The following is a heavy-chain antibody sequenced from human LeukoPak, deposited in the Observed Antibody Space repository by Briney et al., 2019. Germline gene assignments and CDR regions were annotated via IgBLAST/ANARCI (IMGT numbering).Heavy chain of an antibody. CDR2: ISWNSGSI. J-gene: IGHJ3*02. CDR3: AKDGDYGETTDAFDI. CDR1: GFTFDDYA. V-gene: IGHV3-9*01. D-gene: IGHD4-17*01. Sequence: PGGSLRLSCAASGFTFDDYAMHWVRQAPGKGLEWVSGISWNSGSIGYADSVKGRFTISRDNAKNSLYLQMNSLRAEDTALYYCAKDGDYGETTDAFDIWGQGTMVTVSS.